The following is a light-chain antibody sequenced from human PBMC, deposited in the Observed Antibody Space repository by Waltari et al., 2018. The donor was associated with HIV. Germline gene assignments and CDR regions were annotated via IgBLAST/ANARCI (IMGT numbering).Light chain of an antibody. CDR1: ALPKTY. V-gene: IGLV3-16*01. Sequence: SYELTQPPSVSVSQGQMARITCSGEALPKTYVSWYQQKPGQAPVLGIYKDKERPSGIPERFSGSSSGTMVTLTISGVQAEDEADYYCLSADSSGTYWVFGGGTEVTVL. J-gene: IGLJ3*02. CDR3: LSADSSGTYWV. CDR2: KDK.